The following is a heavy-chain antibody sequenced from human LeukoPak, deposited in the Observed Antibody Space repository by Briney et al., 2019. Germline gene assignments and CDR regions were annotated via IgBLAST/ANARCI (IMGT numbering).Heavy chain of an antibody. CDR1: GYTFTDYY. CDR3: GRDETYKSGGYCGNL. J-gene: IGHJ3*01. CDR2: INPNSGVT. D-gene: IGHD3-10*01. V-gene: IGHV1-2*02. Sequence: ALVKISCKASGYTFTDYYMHWVRQAPEQGLEWMGWINPNSGVTNYAQKFQGRVTMTRDTSISTAYMELSRLRSDDTAVYYCGRDETYKSGGYCGNLWGQGTMVTVSS.